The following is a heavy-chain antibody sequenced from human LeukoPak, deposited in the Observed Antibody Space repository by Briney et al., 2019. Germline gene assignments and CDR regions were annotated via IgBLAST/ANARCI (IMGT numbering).Heavy chain of an antibody. J-gene: IGHJ4*02. Sequence: SQTLSLTCTVSGGSISSGGYYWSWIRQHPGKGLEWIGYIYYSGSTYYNPSLKSRVTISVDTSKNQFSLKLSSVTAADTAVYYCARSSYDSSGYQRIFDYWGQGTLVTVSS. CDR2: IYYSGST. V-gene: IGHV4-31*03. CDR3: ARSSYDSSGYQRIFDY. CDR1: GGSISSGGYY. D-gene: IGHD3-22*01.